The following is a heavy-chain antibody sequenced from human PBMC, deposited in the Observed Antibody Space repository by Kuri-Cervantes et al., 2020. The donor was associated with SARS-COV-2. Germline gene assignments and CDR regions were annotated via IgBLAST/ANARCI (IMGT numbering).Heavy chain of an antibody. D-gene: IGHD2-15*01. CDR1: GCTFSSYA. Sequence: SVKVSCKASGCTFSSYAISWVRQAPGQGLEWMGRIIPIFGIANYAQKFQGRVTITADKSTSTAYMELSSLRSEDTAVYYCATGIGYCSGGSCYNYYYGMDVWGQGTTVTVSS. V-gene: IGHV1-69*04. CDR3: ATGIGYCSGGSCYNYYYGMDV. CDR2: IIPIFGIA. J-gene: IGHJ6*02.